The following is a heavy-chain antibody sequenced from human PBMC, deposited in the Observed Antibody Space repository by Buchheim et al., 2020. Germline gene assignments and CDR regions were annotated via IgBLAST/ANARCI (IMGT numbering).Heavy chain of an antibody. V-gene: IGHV4-59*01. CDR3: ARARYSGYDSNFDY. D-gene: IGHD5-12*01. CDR2: IYYSGST. J-gene: IGHJ4*02. CDR1: GGSISSYY. Sequence: QVQLQESGPGLVKPSETLSLTCTVFGGSISSYYWSWIRQPPGKGLEWIGYIYYSGSTNYNPSLKSRITISVDTSKNQFSLKLSSVTAADAAVYYCARARYSGYDSNFDYWGQGTL.